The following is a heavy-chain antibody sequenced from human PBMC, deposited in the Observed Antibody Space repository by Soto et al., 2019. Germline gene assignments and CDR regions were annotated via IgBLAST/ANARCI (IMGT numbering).Heavy chain of an antibody. Sequence: ASVKVSFKASGYPFSNHDINLVRQATGQGLEWMGWMSPNSGRTGYAQKFQGRVTMTRNTSISTAYMELSSLRSDDTAVYYCARAKRYTNDYWGQGTLVTVSS. V-gene: IGHV1-8*01. CDR1: GYPFSNHD. D-gene: IGHD2-2*02. CDR2: MSPNSGRT. CDR3: ARAKRYTNDY. J-gene: IGHJ4*02.